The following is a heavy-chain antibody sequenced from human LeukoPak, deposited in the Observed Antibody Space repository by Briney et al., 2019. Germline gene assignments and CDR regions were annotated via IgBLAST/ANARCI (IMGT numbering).Heavy chain of an antibody. CDR3: TPGGQSNTWSGAYNWFDP. D-gene: IGHD3-10*01. CDR2: FDPEDGKR. CDR1: GYTLDELY. J-gene: IGHJ5*02. Sequence: ASVRVSCKVSGYTLDELYIHRVRQAPGKGLEWMGGFDPEDGKRIYAQEFQGRVTMTEDTSTDTAYMELSGLRSEDTAVYYCTPGGQSNTWSGAYNWFDPWGQGTLVTVSS. V-gene: IGHV1-24*01.